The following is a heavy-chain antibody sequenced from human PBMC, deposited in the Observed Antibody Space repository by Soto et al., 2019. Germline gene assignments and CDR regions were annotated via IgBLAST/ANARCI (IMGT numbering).Heavy chain of an antibody. J-gene: IGHJ5*02. CDR1: GFTFSGSA. D-gene: IGHD6-13*01. CDR2: IRSKANSYAT. CDR3: TSRNERGAAAGMGPSFGLDP. V-gene: IGHV3-73*01. Sequence: GGSLRLSCAASGFTFSGSAMHWVRQASGKGLEWVGRIRSKANSYATAYAASVKGRFTISRDDSKNTAYLQMNSLKTEDTAVYYCTSRNERGAAAGMGPSFGLDPWGQGTLVTVSS.